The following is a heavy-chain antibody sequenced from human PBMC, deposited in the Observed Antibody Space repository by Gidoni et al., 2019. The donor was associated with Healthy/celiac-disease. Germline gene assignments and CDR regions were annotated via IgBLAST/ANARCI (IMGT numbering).Heavy chain of an antibody. CDR3: ARDGDRVDLEWLFWYYMDV. CDR2: ISHDGSNK. Sequence: QVQLVESGGGVVQPGRSLRLSCAASGFTFSSYAMHWVRQAPGKGLEWVAVISHDGSNKYYADSVKGRFTISRDNSKNTLYLQMNSLRAEDTAVYYCARDGDRVDLEWLFWYYMDVWGKGTTVTVSS. J-gene: IGHJ6*03. CDR1: GFTFSSYA. V-gene: IGHV3-30*04. D-gene: IGHD3-3*01.